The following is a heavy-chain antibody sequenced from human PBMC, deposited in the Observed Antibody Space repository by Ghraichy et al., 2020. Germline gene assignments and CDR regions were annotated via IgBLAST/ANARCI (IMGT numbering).Heavy chain of an antibody. CDR3: AKPVVVVAATPDDAFDI. V-gene: IGHV3-30*02. D-gene: IGHD2-15*01. CDR1: GFTFSSYG. J-gene: IGHJ3*02. CDR2: IWYDGSNK. Sequence: GGSLRLSCAASGFTFSSYGMHWVRQAPGKGLEWVAVIWYDGSNKYYADSVKGRFTISRDNSKNTLYLQMNSLRAEDTAVYYCAKPVVVVAATPDDAFDIWGQGTMVTVSS.